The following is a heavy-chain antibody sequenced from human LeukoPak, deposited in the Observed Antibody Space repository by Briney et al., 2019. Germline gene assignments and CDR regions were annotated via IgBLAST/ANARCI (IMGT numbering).Heavy chain of an antibody. Sequence: SQTLSLTCAISGDSVSSNSAAWNWIRQSPSRGLEWLGRTYYRSKWYNDYAVSVKSRITINPDTSKNQFSLQLNSVTPEDTAVYYCARDRAAADNCYYYYMDVWGKGTTVTVSS. CDR2: TYYRSKWYN. CDR3: ARDRAAADNCYYYYMDV. D-gene: IGHD6-13*01. V-gene: IGHV6-1*01. CDR1: GDSVSSNSAA. J-gene: IGHJ6*03.